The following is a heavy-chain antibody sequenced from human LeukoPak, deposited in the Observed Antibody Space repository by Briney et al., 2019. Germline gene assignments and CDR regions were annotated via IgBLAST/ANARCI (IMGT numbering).Heavy chain of an antibody. Sequence: ASVKVSCKASGYTFTSYAMHWVRQAPGQRLEWMGWINAGNGNTKYSQKFQGRVTITRDTSASTAYMELSSLRSEDTAVYYCAKDAGDIVVVPAAKHFDYWGQGTLVTVSS. D-gene: IGHD2-2*01. CDR3: AKDAGDIVVVPAAKHFDY. V-gene: IGHV1-3*01. CDR1: GYTFTSYA. CDR2: INAGNGNT. J-gene: IGHJ4*02.